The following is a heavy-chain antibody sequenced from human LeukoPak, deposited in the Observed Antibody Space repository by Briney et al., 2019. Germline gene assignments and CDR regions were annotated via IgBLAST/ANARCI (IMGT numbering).Heavy chain of an antibody. CDR3: ATWVTSGYYALDV. D-gene: IGHD2-21*02. V-gene: IGHV4-34*01. CDR1: GGSFSGYY. Sequence: SETLSLTCAVYGGSFSGYYWSWIRQPPGKGLEWIGEINHSGSTNYNPSLKSRVTISVDTSKTQFSLKLSSVTAADTAVYYCATWVTSGYYALDVWGQGTTVIVSS. J-gene: IGHJ6*02. CDR2: INHSGST.